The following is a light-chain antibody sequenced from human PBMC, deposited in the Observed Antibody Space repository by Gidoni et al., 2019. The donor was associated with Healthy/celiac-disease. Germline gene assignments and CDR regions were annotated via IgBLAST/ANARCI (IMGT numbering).Light chain of an antibody. CDR2: WAS. J-gene: IGKJ4*01. CDR3: QQYYSTPLT. CDR1: QSVLYSSNNKNY. Sequence: DIVMTQSPPSLAVSLGERATINCKPSQSVLYSSNNKNYLAWYQQKPGQPPKLLISWASTRESGVPDRFSGSGSGTDFTLTISSLQAEDVAVYYCQQYYSTPLTFGGGTKVEIK. V-gene: IGKV4-1*01.